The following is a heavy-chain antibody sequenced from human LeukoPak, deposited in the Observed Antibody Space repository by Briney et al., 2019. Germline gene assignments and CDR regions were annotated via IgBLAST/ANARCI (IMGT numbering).Heavy chain of an antibody. Sequence: GGSLRLSCAASGFTFSRFDMNWVRQAPGKGLEWVSSISSLGTYTYYADSLKGRFTISRDNAKNSLYLQINSLTAEDTAIYYCARDRYYDTSGHFYYWGQGTLVTVSS. V-gene: IGHV3-21*01. CDR2: ISSLGTYT. CDR1: GFTFSRFD. J-gene: IGHJ4*02. D-gene: IGHD3-22*01. CDR3: ARDRYYDTSGHFYY.